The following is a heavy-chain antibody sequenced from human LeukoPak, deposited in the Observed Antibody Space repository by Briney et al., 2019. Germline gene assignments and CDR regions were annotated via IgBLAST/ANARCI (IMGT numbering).Heavy chain of an antibody. J-gene: IGHJ4*02. CDR3: ASAIRGSGWQRGDYFDY. CDR2: FYYSGST. CDR1: GGSISSNSYY. Sequence: SETLSLTCTVSGGSISSNSYYWAWIRQPPGKGLEWIGCFYYSGSTYYNPSLKSRVTISVDTSKNQFSLKLSSVTAADTAVYYCASAIRGSGWQRGDYFDYWGRGFLVTVSS. V-gene: IGHV4-39*07. D-gene: IGHD6-19*01.